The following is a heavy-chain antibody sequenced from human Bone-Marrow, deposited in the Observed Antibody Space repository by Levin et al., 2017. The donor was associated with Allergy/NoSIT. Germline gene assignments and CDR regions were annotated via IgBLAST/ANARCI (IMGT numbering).Heavy chain of an antibody. D-gene: IGHD3-3*01. CDR1: GFTFTSYA. Sequence: GGSLRLSCVASGFTFTSYAMTWVRQAPGKGLEWVSTISGSGKNTYYAESVEGRLTISRDNSRNTLYLQMHSLRAEDTAIYYCAKMPPYDFWNNYYMDVWGKGTTVTVSS. CDR3: AKMPPYDFWNNYYMDV. V-gene: IGHV3-23*01. J-gene: IGHJ6*03. CDR2: ISGSGKNT.